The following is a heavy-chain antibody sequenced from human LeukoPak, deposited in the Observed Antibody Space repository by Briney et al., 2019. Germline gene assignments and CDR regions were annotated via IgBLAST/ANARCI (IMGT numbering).Heavy chain of an antibody. J-gene: IGHJ4*02. CDR3: ARGYGEGDERPFDY. V-gene: IGHV4-4*02. CDR2: IYHSGST. D-gene: IGHD3-10*01. Sequence: PSETLSLTCAVSGGSFSSSHWWNWVRQPPGKGLEWIGEIYHSGSTNYNPSLKSRVTMSVDESNNQFSLKLSSVTAADTAVYYCARGYGEGDERPFDYWGQGTLVTVSS. CDR1: GGSFSSSHW.